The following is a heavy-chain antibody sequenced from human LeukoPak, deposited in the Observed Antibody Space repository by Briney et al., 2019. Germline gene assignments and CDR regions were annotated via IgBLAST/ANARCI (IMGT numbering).Heavy chain of an antibody. CDR2: ISAYNGNT. CDR1: GYTFTSYG. D-gene: IGHD6-6*01. V-gene: IGHV1-18*01. J-gene: IGHJ5*02. CDR3: ARAGIAARRENWFDP. Sequence: WASVKVSCKASGYTFTSYGISWVRQAPGQGLEWMGWISAYNGNTSYAQKLQGRVTMTTDTSTSTAYMELRSLRSDDTAVYYCARAGIAARRENWFDPWGQGTLVTVSS.